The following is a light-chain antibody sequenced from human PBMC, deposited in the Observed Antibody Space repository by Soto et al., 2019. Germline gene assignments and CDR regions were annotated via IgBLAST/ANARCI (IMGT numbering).Light chain of an antibody. CDR2: GAS. CDR1: QSVSTY. CDR3: QQDGTLRT. V-gene: IGKV3-20*01. J-gene: IGKJ2*01. Sequence: EIVLTQSPGTPAWSPRERATLSCSASQSVSTYLAWYQQTPGHAPRLLIYGASRRATGIPDRCSGSASGKDFTLTISRLEPEDVAVYYCQQDGTLRTFGQGTKVDIK.